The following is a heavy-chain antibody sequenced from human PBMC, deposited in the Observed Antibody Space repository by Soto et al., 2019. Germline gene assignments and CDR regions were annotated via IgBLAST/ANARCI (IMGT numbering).Heavy chain of an antibody. CDR1: GGSISSSSYY. D-gene: IGHD6-19*01. V-gene: IGHV4-39*01. Sequence: SEPLSLTCPVSGGSISSSSYYWGWIRQPPGKGLEWIGSIYYSGSTYYNPSLKSRVTISVDTSKNQFSLKLSSVTAADTAVYYCASPRYSSGWYYYYYGMDVWGQGTTVTVSS. J-gene: IGHJ6*02. CDR3: ASPRYSSGWYYYYYGMDV. CDR2: IYYSGST.